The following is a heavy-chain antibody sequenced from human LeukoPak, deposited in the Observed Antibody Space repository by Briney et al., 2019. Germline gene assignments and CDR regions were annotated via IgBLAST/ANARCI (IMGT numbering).Heavy chain of an antibody. J-gene: IGHJ4*02. CDR2: INPNSGGT. CDR1: GYTFTGYY. CDR3: ARVRIAAEYYFDY. V-gene: IGHV1-2*02. D-gene: IGHD6-13*01. Sequence: ASVKVSCKASGYTFTGYYMHWVRQAPGQGLEWMGWINPNSGGTNYAQKFQGRVTISVDTSKNQFSLKLSSVTAADTAVYYCARVRIAAEYYFDYWGQGTLVTVSS.